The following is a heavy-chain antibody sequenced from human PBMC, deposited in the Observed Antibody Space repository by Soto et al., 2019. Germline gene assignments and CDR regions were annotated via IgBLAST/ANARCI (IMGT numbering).Heavy chain of an antibody. D-gene: IGHD6-13*01. CDR2: IIPIFGTA. CDR1: GGTFSSYA. V-gene: IGHV1-69*01. CDR3: ARDKAYSSSWYPPYYYDYGMDV. J-gene: IGHJ6*02. Sequence: QVQLVQSGAEVKKPGSSVKVSCKASGGTFSSYAISWVRQAPGQGLEWMGGIIPIFGTANYAQKFQGRVTITADESTSTAYMELSSLRSEDTAVYYCARDKAYSSSWYPPYYYDYGMDVWGQGTTVTVSS.